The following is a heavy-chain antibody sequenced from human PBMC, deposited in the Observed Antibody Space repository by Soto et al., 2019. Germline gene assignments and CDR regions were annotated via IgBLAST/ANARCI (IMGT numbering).Heavy chain of an antibody. CDR3: ARGSRITIFGVVTYPAYYYYGMDV. D-gene: IGHD3-3*01. CDR1: GGSFSGYC. Sequence: SETLSLTCAVYGGSFSGYCWSWIRQPPGKGLEWIGEINHSGSTNYNPSLKSRVTISVDTSKNQFSLKLSSVTAADTAVYYCARGSRITIFGVVTYPAYYYYGMDVWGQGTTVTVSS. J-gene: IGHJ6*02. V-gene: IGHV4-34*01. CDR2: INHSGST.